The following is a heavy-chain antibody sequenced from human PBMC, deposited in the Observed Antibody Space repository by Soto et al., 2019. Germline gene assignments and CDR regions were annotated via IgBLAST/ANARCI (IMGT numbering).Heavy chain of an antibody. CDR1: GFTFSSYG. V-gene: IGHV3-33*01. J-gene: IGHJ6*03. D-gene: IGHD6-6*01. CDR2: IWYDGSNK. Sequence: GGSLRLSCAASGFTFSSYGMHWVRQAPGKGLEWVAVIWYDGSNKYYADSVKGRFTISRDNSKNTLYLEMNSLRAENTAVYYCARASVAARRRYYYYYYMDVWGKGTTVTVSS. CDR3: ARASVAARRRYYYYYYMDV.